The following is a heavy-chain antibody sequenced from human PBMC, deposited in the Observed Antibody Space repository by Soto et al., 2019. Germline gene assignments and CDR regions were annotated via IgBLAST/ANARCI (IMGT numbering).Heavy chain of an antibody. CDR3: AKGYCSGGSCIYYYYGMDV. CDR2: ISYDGSNK. Sequence: GGSLRLSCAASGFTFSSYGMHWVRQAPGKGLEWVAVISYDGSNKYYADSVKGRFTISRDNSKNTLYLQMNSLRAEDTAVYYCAKGYCSGGSCIYYYYGMDVWGQGTTVTVSS. D-gene: IGHD2-15*01. CDR1: GFTFSSYG. V-gene: IGHV3-30*18. J-gene: IGHJ6*02.